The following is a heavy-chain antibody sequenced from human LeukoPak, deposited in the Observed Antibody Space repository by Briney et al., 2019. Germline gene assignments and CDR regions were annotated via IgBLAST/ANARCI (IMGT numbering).Heavy chain of an antibody. J-gene: IGHJ4*02. Sequence: SDTLSLTCTVSGGSVSSGSYYWSWIRQPPGKGLEWIGYIYYSGSTNYNPSLKGRVTISVDTSKNQFSLKLSSVTAADTAVYYCATQSDGGLFDYWGQGTLVTVSS. V-gene: IGHV4-61*01. CDR2: IYYSGST. CDR1: GGSVSSGSYY. D-gene: IGHD3-10*01. CDR3: ATQSDGGLFDY.